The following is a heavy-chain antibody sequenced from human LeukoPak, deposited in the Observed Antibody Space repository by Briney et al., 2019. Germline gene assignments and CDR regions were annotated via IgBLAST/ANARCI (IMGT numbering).Heavy chain of an antibody. J-gene: IGHJ6*03. Sequence: GESLKISCMGSGYSFTSYWIGWVRQMPGKGLEWMGIIYPGDSDTRYSPSFQGQVTISADKSISTAYLQWSSLKASDTAMYYCARSSHPITMVRGVKTDHYYYYMDVWGKGTTVTVSS. CDR2: IYPGDSDT. V-gene: IGHV5-51*01. CDR3: ARSSHPITMVRGVKTDHYYYYMDV. D-gene: IGHD3-10*01. CDR1: GYSFTSYW.